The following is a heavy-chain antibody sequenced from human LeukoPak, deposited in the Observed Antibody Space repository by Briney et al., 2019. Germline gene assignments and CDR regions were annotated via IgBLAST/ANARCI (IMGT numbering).Heavy chain of an antibody. Sequence: GGSLRLSCEASGFTFNTYAIYWVRQAPGKGVEWVSGICGSGGCTYYADSVKGRFTISRDNSKNTVYLQMNSLTADDTAVYYCAKTTVGYSSGRYPGWPADCWGQGTLVTVSS. V-gene: IGHV3-23*01. CDR2: ICGSGGCT. J-gene: IGHJ4*02. D-gene: IGHD6-19*01. CDR1: GFTFNTYA. CDR3: AKTTVGYSSGRYPGWPADC.